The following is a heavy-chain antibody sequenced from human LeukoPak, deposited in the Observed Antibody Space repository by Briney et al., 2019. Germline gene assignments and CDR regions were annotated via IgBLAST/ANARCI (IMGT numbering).Heavy chain of an antibody. J-gene: IGHJ4*02. V-gene: IGHV3-23*01. CDR2: ISGSGGST. CDR1: GFTFSSYA. CDR3: AKDLGIVAKFGGYFDY. Sequence: GASLRLSCAASGFTFSSYAMSWVRQAPGKGLEWVSAISGSGGSTYYADSVKGRFTISRDNSKNTLYLQINSLRAEDTAVYYCAKDLGIVAKFGGYFDYWGQGTLVTVSS. D-gene: IGHD2-21*01.